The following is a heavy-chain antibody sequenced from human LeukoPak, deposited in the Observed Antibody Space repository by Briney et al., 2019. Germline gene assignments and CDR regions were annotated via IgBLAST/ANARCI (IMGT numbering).Heavy chain of an antibody. V-gene: IGHV1-46*01. CDR3: AREGYSSGWDY. D-gene: IGHD6-19*01. J-gene: IGHJ4*02. Sequence: ASVKVSCKASGYTFTSYCMHWVRQAPGQGLEWMGIINPSGGSTSYAQKFQGRVTMTRDTSTSTVYMELSSLRSEDTAVHYCAREGYSSGWDYWGQGTLVTVSS. CDR1: GYTFTSYC. CDR2: INPSGGST.